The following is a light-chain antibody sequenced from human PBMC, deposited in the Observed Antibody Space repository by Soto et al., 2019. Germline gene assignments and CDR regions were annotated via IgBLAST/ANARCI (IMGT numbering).Light chain of an antibody. CDR1: SSNIGAGYD. V-gene: IGLV1-40*01. CDR2: GNS. J-gene: IGLJ1*01. Sequence: QPVLTQPPSVSGAPGQRVTISFTGSSSNIGAGYDVHWYQQLPGTAPKLLIYGNSNRPSGVPDRFSGSKSGTSASLAITGLQAEDEADYYCQSYDSSLRNVFGTGTKLTVL. CDR3: QSYDSSLRNV.